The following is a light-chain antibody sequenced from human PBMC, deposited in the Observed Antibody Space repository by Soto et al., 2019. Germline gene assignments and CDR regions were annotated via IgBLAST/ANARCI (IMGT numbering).Light chain of an antibody. CDR1: SSDVGGYNY. CDR2: DVS. J-gene: IGLJ1*01. V-gene: IGLV2-14*01. CDR3: RSYTSSSTLRYL. Sequence: QSVLTQPASVSGSPGQSITISCTGTSSDVGGYNYVSWYQQHPGKAPKLMIYDVSNRPSGVSNRFSGSESGNTASLTISGLQDEDEEQYHCRSYTSSSTLRYLLGTGTKVTVL.